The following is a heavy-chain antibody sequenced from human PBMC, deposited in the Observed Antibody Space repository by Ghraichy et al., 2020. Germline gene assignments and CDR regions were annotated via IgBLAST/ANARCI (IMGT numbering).Heavy chain of an antibody. V-gene: IGHV3-23*01. CDR2: ISGSGGST. Sequence: GGSLRLSCAASGFTFSSYAMSWVRQAPGKGLEWVSAISGSGGSTYYADSVKGRFTISRDNSKNTLYLQMNSLRAEDTAVYYCAKSEFGIAAAGTPSPFDYWGQGTLVTVSS. D-gene: IGHD6-13*01. CDR3: AKSEFGIAAAGTPSPFDY. J-gene: IGHJ4*02. CDR1: GFTFSSYA.